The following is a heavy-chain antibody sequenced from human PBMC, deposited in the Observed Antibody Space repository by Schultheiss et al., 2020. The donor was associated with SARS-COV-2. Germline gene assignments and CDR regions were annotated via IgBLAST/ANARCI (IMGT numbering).Heavy chain of an antibody. CDR1: GGTFSSYA. CDR3: ARGTPRDYFDY. CDR2: INPNSGGT. J-gene: IGHJ4*02. D-gene: IGHD1-1*01. V-gene: IGHV1-2*02. Sequence: ASVKVSCKASGGTFSSYAISWVRQAPGQGLEWMGWINPNSGGTNYAQKFQGRVTMTRDTSISTAYMELSRLRSDDTAVYYCARGTPRDYFDYWGQGTLVTVSS.